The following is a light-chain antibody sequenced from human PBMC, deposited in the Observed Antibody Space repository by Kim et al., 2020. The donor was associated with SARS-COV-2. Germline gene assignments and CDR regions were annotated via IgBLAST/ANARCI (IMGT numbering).Light chain of an antibody. CDR2: DAS. Sequence: LSPGETATLSCRASEDIDNYLAWYQQKPGQAPRLLIYDASTRATGIPPRFSGSGSGTDFTLTISDLGPEDVAVYYCQQRTNWPPVTFGGGTKLEI. J-gene: IGKJ4*01. V-gene: IGKV3-11*01. CDR1: EDIDNY. CDR3: QQRTNWPPVT.